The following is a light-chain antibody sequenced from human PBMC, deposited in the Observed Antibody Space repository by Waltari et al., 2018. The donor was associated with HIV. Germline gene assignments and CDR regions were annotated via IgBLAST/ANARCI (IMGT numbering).Light chain of an antibody. J-gene: IGLJ3*02. CDR1: SDLRDYKS. CDR2: EVN. V-gene: IGLV2-14*01. Sequence: QSALTQPASVSGSPGQSITISCTGTSDLRDYKSVSWYQHPPGKAPKVVIYEVNKRPSGVSSRFSGSISGNTASLTISGLQAEDEADYFCTSYISSASPEFGGGTKVTVL. CDR3: TSYISSASPE.